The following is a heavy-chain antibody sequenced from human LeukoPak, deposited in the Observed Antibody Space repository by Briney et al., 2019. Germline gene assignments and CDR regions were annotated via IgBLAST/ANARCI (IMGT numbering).Heavy chain of an antibody. V-gene: IGHV5-51*01. CDR1: GYSFTNYW. CDR3: ARSFGSGSYDFDY. CDR2: IYPGDSDT. D-gene: IGHD3-10*01. Sequence: GESLQISCQGSGYSFTNYWIGWVGQMPGKGLEWMAIIYPGDSDTRYSPSFQGQVTISADKSISTAYLQWRSLKASDTAMYYCARSFGSGSYDFDYWGQGTLDTVSS. J-gene: IGHJ4*02.